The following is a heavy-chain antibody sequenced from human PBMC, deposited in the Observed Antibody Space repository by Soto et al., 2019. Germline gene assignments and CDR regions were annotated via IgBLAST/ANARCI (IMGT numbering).Heavy chain of an antibody. CDR3: ARGSDEGWFDP. V-gene: IGHV1-3*01. CDR2: INAANGNT. CDR1: GYTFTSYA. Sequence: QVQLVQSGAEVKKPGASVKVSCKASGYTFTSYAMHWVRQAPGQRLEWMGWINAANGNTKYSQKFQSRVTITRNTTASTAYMELSSLRSEDTAVYYCARGSDEGWFDPWGQGTLVTVSS. J-gene: IGHJ5*02. D-gene: IGHD3-10*01.